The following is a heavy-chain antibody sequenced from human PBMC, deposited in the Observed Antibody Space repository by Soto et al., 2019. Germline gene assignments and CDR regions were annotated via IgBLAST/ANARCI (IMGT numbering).Heavy chain of an antibody. Sequence: EVQLVESGGGSVQTGGSLKISCAASGFTFGSYCMDWVRQAPGKGLVWVARINGDGSRINYADSVKGRFTISRDNAQNTLYLQMNSLRADDSAVYYCSRETLWFGESPRSGGQGTLVTVSS. V-gene: IGHV3-74*01. J-gene: IGHJ4*02. CDR2: INGDGSRI. CDR3: SRETLWFGESPRS. D-gene: IGHD3-10*01. CDR1: GFTFGSYC.